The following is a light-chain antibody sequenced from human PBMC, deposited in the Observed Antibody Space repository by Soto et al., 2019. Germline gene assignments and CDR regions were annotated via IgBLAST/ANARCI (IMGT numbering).Light chain of an antibody. V-gene: IGLV2-14*01. CDR2: EVS. CDR1: SSDVGGYNY. Sequence: QSVLTQPASVSGSPGQWITISCTGTSSDVGGYNYVSWYQQHPGKAPKLMIYEVSNRPSGVSNRFAGCKSGNAASLTISGLQAEDAADYCCSSYTSSSSYYVFGTGTKLTVL. CDR3: SSYTSSSSYYV. J-gene: IGLJ1*01.